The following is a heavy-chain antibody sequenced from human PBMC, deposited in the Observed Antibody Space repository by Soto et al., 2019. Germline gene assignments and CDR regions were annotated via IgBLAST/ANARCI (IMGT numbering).Heavy chain of an antibody. CDR3: ATPSADIVATIPPPYYYYGMDV. CDR1: GYTLTELS. CDR2: FDPEDGET. V-gene: IGHV1-24*01. Sequence: GASVKVSCKVSGYTLTELSMHWVRQAPGKGLEWMRGFDPEDGETIYAQKFQGRVTMTEDTSTDTAYMELSSLRSEDTAVYYCATPSADIVATIPPPYYYYGMDVWGQGTTVTVSS. J-gene: IGHJ6*02. D-gene: IGHD5-12*01.